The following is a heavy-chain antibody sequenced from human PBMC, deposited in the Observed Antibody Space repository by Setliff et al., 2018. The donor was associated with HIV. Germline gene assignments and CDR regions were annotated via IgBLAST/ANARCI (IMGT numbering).Heavy chain of an antibody. D-gene: IGHD2-8*01. J-gene: IGHJ4*02. V-gene: IGHV4-4*07. Sequence: PSETLSLTCTSSGDSIRAYFWTWVRQPAGKGLEWIGHVYLSGGTNSNPSLKSRVTMSFDTSKNQFSLNLNSVTAADTAVYYCARGLPATNGVWIDYWGQGTLVTVSS. CDR3: ARGLPATNGVWIDY. CDR1: GDSIRAYF. CDR2: VYLSGGT.